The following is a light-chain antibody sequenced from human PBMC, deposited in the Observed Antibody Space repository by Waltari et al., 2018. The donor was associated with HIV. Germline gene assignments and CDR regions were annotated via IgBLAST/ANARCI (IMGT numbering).Light chain of an antibody. CDR3: QQRRNWPRT. Sequence: EIVLTQSPDILSLSPGETATLSCRASQGVNSFMAWFQQQPGQAPRLLIYDASNRATGVPARFSGSGSGTDFTLTISSLEPEDFAVYYCQQRRNWPRTFGQGTKVEDK. J-gene: IGKJ1*01. V-gene: IGKV3-11*01. CDR1: QGVNSF. CDR2: DAS.